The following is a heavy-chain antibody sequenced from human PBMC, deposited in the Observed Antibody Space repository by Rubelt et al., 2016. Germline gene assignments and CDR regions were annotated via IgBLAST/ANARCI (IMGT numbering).Heavy chain of an antibody. CDR1: GFTFSSYA. Sequence: PGGSLRLSCAASGFTFSSYAMSWVRQAPGKGLEWVSAISGSGGSTYYADSVKGRFTISRDSSKNTLYLQMNSLRAGDTAVYYCARDLAPGYSSGWYEYGFDPWDQGTLVTVSS. CDR3: ARDLAPGYSSGWYEYGFDP. V-gene: IGHV3-23*01. J-gene: IGHJ5*02. D-gene: IGHD6-19*01. CDR2: ISGSGGST.